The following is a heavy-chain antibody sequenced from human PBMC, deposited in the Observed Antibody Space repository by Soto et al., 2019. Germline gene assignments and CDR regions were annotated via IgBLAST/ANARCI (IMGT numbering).Heavy chain of an antibody. CDR3: AKEGGLSGSYYISSSYYFDY. CDR2: ISYDGSNT. J-gene: IGHJ4*02. D-gene: IGHD1-26*01. CDR1: GFTFSSYG. V-gene: IGHV3-30*18. Sequence: QVQLVESGGGVVQPGRSLRLSCVASGFTFSSYGMHWVRQAPGKGLEWVAIISYDGSNTYYADYVKGRFTISRDNSKNTLYLQMNSLRAEDTSVYYCAKEGGLSGSYYISSSYYFDYWGQGTRVTVSS.